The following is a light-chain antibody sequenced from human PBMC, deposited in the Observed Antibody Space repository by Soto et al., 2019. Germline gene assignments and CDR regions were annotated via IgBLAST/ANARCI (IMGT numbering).Light chain of an antibody. V-gene: IGKV1-5*01. J-gene: IGKJ1*01. CDR1: QSIHRW. CDR2: DAS. CDR3: QHYNSYSEA. Sequence: DIQMTQSPSTLSASAGDRVSITCRASQSIHRWLAWYQQKPGKAPKVLIYDASTLESGVPSRFSGSGSGTEFTLTISSLQPDDFATYYCQHYNSYSEAFAQGTK.